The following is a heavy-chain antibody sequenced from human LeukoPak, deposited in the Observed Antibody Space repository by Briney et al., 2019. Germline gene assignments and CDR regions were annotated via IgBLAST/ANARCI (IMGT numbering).Heavy chain of an antibody. V-gene: IGHV3-53*05. D-gene: IGHD6-6*01. CDR2: IYSGGST. Sequence: GGSLRLSCAASGFAVSSDYMSWVRQAPGKGLEWVSVIYSGGSTYYADCVKGRFTISRDNSKNTLSLQMNSLRLEHTAMYYCARVPATRARGNWFDTWGQGTLVTVSS. CDR3: ARVPATRARGNWFDT. J-gene: IGHJ5*02. CDR1: GFAVSSDY.